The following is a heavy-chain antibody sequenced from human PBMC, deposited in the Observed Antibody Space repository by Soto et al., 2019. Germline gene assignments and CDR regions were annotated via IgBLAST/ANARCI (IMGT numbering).Heavy chain of an antibody. CDR1: GATRSNLE. J-gene: IGHJ4*02. Sequence: LRLPYTATGATRSNLEMNCVRKAPGKGLERISYSSGSGVTTYYADSVRGRFIVARDNAQESLFLQMNSLRVEDTAIYYCARGGAYWRQGSLVTVSS. CDR3: ARGGAY. CDR2: SSGSGVTT. V-gene: IGHV3-48*03.